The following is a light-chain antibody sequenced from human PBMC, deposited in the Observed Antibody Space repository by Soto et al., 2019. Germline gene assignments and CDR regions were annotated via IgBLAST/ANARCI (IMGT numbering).Light chain of an antibody. CDR3: ETWGSNPHVA. CDR2: LEGSGSY. V-gene: IGLV4-60*03. CDR1: SGHSSYI. J-gene: IGLJ2*01. Sequence: QLVLTQSSSASASLGSSVKLTCTLSSGHSSYIIAWHQQQPGKAPRYLIKLEGSGSYNKGSGVPDRFSGSSSGADRYLTISNLQSEDEADYYCETWGSNPHVAFGGGTKLTVL.